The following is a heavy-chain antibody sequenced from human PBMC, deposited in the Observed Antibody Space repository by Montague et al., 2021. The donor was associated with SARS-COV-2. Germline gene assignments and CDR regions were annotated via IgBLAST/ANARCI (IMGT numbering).Heavy chain of an antibody. CDR2: ISSSEFAT. J-gene: IGHJ4*02. CDR3: AKSLQVGATTPFDY. Sequence: SLRLACAASGFTFDDYGMSWVRQAPGKGLEWVSSISSSEFATYYADSVKGRFTFSRDNSKNTVTLQMNSLRAEDTAIYYCAKSLQVGATTPFDYWGQGILVTVSS. D-gene: IGHD1-26*01. CDR1: GFTFDDYG. V-gene: IGHV3-23*01.